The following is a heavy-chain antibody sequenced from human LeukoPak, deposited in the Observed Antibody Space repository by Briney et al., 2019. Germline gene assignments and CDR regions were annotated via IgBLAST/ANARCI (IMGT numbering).Heavy chain of an antibody. V-gene: IGHV3-7*01. CDR1: GFTFSNYW. CDR3: ARDLNFYDSSGYYSY. J-gene: IGHJ4*02. D-gene: IGHD3-22*01. Sequence: GGSLRLSCAASGFTFSNYWMSWVRQAPGKGLEWVANIKQDGSKKYYVDSVKGRFTISRDNAKNSLYLQMNSLRAEDTAVYYCARDLNFYDSSGYYSYWGQGTLVTVSS. CDR2: IKQDGSKK.